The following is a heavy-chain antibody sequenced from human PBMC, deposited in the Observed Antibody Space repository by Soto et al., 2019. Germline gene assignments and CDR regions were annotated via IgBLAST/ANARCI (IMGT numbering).Heavy chain of an antibody. D-gene: IGHD1-7*01. CDR1: GFTFSSYG. CDR3: ARDPFWNYVSGGDY. CDR2: IWYDGSNK. J-gene: IGHJ4*02. Sequence: QVQLVESGGGVVQPGRSLRLSCAASGFTFSSYGMHWVRQAPGKGLEWVAVIWYDGSNKYYADSVKGRFTISRDNSKNTLYQQMNSLRAEDTAVYYCARDPFWNYVSGGDYWGQGTLVTVSS. V-gene: IGHV3-33*01.